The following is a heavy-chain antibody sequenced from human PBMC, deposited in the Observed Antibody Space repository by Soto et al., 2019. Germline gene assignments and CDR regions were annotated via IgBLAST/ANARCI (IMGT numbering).Heavy chain of an antibody. V-gene: IGHV1-18*01. D-gene: IGHD6-6*01. CDR1: GYTFTTYA. Sequence: QVQLVQSGAEVKKPGASVKVSCKASGYTFTTYAISWVRQAPGQGLEGMGRISTYNGNTKYAQKLQGRVTMTTDTSTSTAYMELRSLRSDDTAVYYCARDPQYSTSSQVFDSWGQGTLVTVSS. J-gene: IGHJ4*02. CDR2: ISTYNGNT. CDR3: ARDPQYSTSSQVFDS.